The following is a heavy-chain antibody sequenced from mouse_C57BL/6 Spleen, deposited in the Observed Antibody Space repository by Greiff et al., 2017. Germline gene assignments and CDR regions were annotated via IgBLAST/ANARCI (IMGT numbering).Heavy chain of an antibody. CDR3: ERWEGNSHYTMDY. CDR2: INPSTGGT. J-gene: IGHJ4*01. CDR1: GYSFTGYY. V-gene: IGHV1-42*01. D-gene: IGHD2-1*01. Sequence: EVQLQQSGPELVKPGASVKISCKASGYSFTGYYMNWVKQSPEKSLEWIGEINPSTGGTTYNQKFQAKATLTVDKSSSTAYMQLKSRTSEDSAIYYCERWEGNSHYTMDYWGQGTSVTVSS.